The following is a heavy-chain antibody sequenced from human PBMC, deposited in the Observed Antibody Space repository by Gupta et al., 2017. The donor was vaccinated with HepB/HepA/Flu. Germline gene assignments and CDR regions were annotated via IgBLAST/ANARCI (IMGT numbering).Heavy chain of an antibody. V-gene: IGHV4-30-4*01. CDR3: ARFDYGDWLDS. CDR2: IFYSGST. CDR1: GASINSGDYF. Sequence: QVQLQESGPGLVKPSQTQSLTCTVSGASINSGDYFWSWIRQPPGKALEWIGYIFYSGSTYYNPSLSSRVIISIDMSKNQFSLRLNSVTAADTAVYYCARFDYGDWLDSWGQGTLVTVSS. D-gene: IGHD4-17*01. J-gene: IGHJ5*01.